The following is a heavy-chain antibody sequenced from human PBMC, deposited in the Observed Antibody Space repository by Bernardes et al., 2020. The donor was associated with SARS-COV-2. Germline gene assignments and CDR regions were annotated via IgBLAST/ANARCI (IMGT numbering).Heavy chain of an antibody. CDR1: GFTFGDYA. CDR2: ISWNSGSI. CDR3: AKTEAAAYSLGAFDI. Sequence: SLILSCAASGFTFGDYAMHWVRQAPGKGLEWVSGISWNSGSIGYADSVKGRFTISRDNAKNSLYLQMNSLRAEDTALYYCAKTEAAAYSLGAFDIWGQGTMVTVSS. V-gene: IGHV3-9*01. D-gene: IGHD6-13*01. J-gene: IGHJ3*02.